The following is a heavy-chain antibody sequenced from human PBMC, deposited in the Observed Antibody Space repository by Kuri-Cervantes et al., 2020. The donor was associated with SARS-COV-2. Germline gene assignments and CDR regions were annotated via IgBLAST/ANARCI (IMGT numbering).Heavy chain of an antibody. CDR2: ISSSSSYI. CDR1: GFTFSSYG. CDR3: ARDSPDSSSWYYYYYGMDV. D-gene: IGHD6-13*01. Sequence: GGSLRLSCAASGFTFSSYGMHWVRQAPGKGLEWVSSISSSSSYIYYADSVKGRFTISRDNAKNSLYLQMNSLRAEDTAVYYCARDSPDSSSWYYYYYGMDVWGQGTTVTVSS. J-gene: IGHJ6*02. V-gene: IGHV3-21*01.